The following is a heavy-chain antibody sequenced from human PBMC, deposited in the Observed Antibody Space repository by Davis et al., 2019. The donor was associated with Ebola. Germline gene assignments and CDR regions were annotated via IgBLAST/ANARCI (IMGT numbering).Heavy chain of an antibody. CDR3: ARGYYYGMDV. J-gene: IGHJ6*02. Sequence: GESLKISCAASGFTFSSYEMNWVRQAPGKGLGWVSYISSTGSTIYYADSVKGRFTISRDNAKNSLYLQMNSLRDEDTAVYYCARGYYYGMDVWGQGTTVTVSS. V-gene: IGHV3-48*03. CDR2: ISSTGSTI. CDR1: GFTFSSYE.